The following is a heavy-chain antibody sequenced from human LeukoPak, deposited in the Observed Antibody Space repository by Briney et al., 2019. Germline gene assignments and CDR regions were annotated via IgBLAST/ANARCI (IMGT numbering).Heavy chain of an antibody. CDR2: IDHSGNT. CDR3: ARQGSISAFDI. V-gene: IGHV4-34*01. CDR1: IGSFSGYH. Sequence: PSETPSLTCAVYIGSFSGYHWSWIRQPPGRGLEWIGEIDHSGNTKYNPSLKSRVTISADTSKNQFSLKLRALSAADTAVYFCARQGSISAFDIWGRGTLVTVSS. J-gene: IGHJ4*02. D-gene: IGHD2-21*01.